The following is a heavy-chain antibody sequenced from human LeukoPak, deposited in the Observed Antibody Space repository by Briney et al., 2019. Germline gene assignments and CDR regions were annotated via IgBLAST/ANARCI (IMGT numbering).Heavy chain of an antibody. Sequence: PSETLSLTCTVSGGSISSYYWSWIRQPPGKGLEWIGYIYYSGSTNYNPSLKSRVTISVDTSKNQFSLKLSSVTAADTAVYYCARGLGRSYDGYFQDWGQGTLVPGAS. V-gene: IGHV4-59*01. J-gene: IGHJ1*01. CDR1: GGSISSYY. CDR2: IYYSGST. D-gene: IGHD1-26*01. CDR3: ARGLGRSYDGYFQD.